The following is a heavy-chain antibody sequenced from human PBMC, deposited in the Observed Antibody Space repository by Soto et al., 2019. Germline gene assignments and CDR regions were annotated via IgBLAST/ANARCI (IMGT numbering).Heavy chain of an antibody. CDR1: GGSISSGGYY. J-gene: IGHJ4*02. CDR3: ARDGGGAVAGRFDY. D-gene: IGHD6-19*01. V-gene: IGHV4-31*03. CDR2: ISYSGIT. Sequence: QVHLQESGPGLVKPSQTLSLTCTVSGGSISSGGYYWNWIRQHPGKGLEWIGYISYSGITYYNPSLPSRVIISVDTFKNQFSLSLSSVTAADTAVYYCARDGGGAVAGRFDYWGQGTLVTVSS.